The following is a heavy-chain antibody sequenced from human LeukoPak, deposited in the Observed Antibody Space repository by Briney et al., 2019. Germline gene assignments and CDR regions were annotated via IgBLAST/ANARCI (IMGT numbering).Heavy chain of an antibody. CDR1: GFTVSTDY. J-gene: IGHJ4*02. D-gene: IGHD6-13*01. V-gene: IGHV3-30*18. CDR2: VSYEGKSQ. Sequence: GGSLRLSCVASGFTVSTDYMSWVRQAPGKGLEWVAVVSYEGKSQYYADSVRGRFTISRDNSKNTLYLQMNSLRGEDAAVYYCAKEGTAQISTWYDYWGQGTLVAVSS. CDR3: AKEGTAQISTWYDY.